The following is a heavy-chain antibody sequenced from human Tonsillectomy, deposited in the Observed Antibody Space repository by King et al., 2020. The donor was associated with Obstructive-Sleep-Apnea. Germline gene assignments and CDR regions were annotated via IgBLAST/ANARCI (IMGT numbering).Heavy chain of an antibody. CDR1: GFTFDDYA. CDR2: ISWNSGGI. D-gene: IGHD3-10*01. CDR3: ANVGYYGSGSFYPDAFDI. V-gene: IGHV3-9*01. J-gene: IGHJ3*02. Sequence: VQLVESGGGLVQPGRSLRLSCTASGFTFDDYAMHWVRQAPGKGLEWVSVISWNSGGIGYADSVKGRFTISRDNAKNSLYLQMNSLRAEDTALYYCANVGYYGSGSFYPDAFDIWGQGTMVTVSS.